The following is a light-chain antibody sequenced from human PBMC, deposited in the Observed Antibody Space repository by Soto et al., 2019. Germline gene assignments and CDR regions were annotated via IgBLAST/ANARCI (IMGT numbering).Light chain of an antibody. CDR3: QQSYSTFPT. Sequence: DLQMTQSPSSLSASVGDRVTITCRASQSISSYLNWYQQKPGKAPKLLIYGAYNLQSGVPSGFSGCGSGTDFTLTISSLQHEDFATYYCQQSYSTFPTFGQGTKVEIK. V-gene: IGKV1-39*01. CDR2: GAY. J-gene: IGKJ1*01. CDR1: QSISSY.